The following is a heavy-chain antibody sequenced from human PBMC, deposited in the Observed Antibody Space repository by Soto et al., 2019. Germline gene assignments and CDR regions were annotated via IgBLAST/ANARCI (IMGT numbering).Heavy chain of an antibody. CDR1: GYTFTSYA. V-gene: IGHV1-18*01. D-gene: IGHD6-13*01. Sequence: QVQLVQSGAEVKKPGASVKVSCKASGYTFTSYAISWVRQAPGQGLEWMGWISAYNGNTNYAQKLQGRVTMTTDTSTSTAYMALRSLRSDHTAVYYCARSSGSSWMFYWFDPWGQGTLVTVSS. CDR2: ISAYNGNT. J-gene: IGHJ5*02. CDR3: ARSSGSSWMFYWFDP.